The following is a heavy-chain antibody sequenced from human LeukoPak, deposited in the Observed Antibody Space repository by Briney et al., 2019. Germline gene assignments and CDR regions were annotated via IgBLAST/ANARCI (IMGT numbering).Heavy chain of an antibody. J-gene: IGHJ4*02. CDR3: ARGVGYDFWSGYYTGNYFDY. Sequence: GGSLRLPCAASGFTVSSNYMSWVRQAPGKGLEWVSVIYSGGSTYYADSVKGRFTISRDNSKNTLYLQMNSLRAEDTAVYYCARGVGYDFWSGYYTGNYFDYWGQGTLVTVSS. D-gene: IGHD3-3*01. V-gene: IGHV3-66*01. CDR1: GFTVSSNY. CDR2: IYSGGST.